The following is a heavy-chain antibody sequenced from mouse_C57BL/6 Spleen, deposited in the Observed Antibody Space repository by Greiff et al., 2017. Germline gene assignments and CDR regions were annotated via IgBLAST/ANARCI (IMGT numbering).Heavy chain of an antibody. D-gene: IGHD1-1*01. CDR2: IWRGGST. V-gene: IGHV2-5*01. Sequence: QVQLQQSGPGLVQPSQSLSITCTVSGFSLTSYGVHWVRQSPGKGLEWLGVIWRGGSTDYNAAFMSRLSITKDNSKTQVFFKMNSLQADDTAIYYGAKEMDYGSSYDYAMDDWGQGTSVTVSS. J-gene: IGHJ4*01. CDR1: GFSLTSYG. CDR3: AKEMDYGSSYDYAMDD.